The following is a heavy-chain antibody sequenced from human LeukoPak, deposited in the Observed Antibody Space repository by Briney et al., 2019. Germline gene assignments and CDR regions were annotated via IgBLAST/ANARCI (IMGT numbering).Heavy chain of an antibody. CDR3: AKTGYYDSSAPGDY. Sequence: GGSLRLSCAASGFTFSSYAMSWVRQAPGKGLEWVSAISGSGGSTYYADSVKGRFTISRDNSKNTLYLQMNSLRAEDMAVYYCAKTGYYDSSAPGDYWGQGTLVTVSS. D-gene: IGHD3-22*01. CDR1: GFTFSSYA. J-gene: IGHJ4*02. CDR2: ISGSGGST. V-gene: IGHV3-23*01.